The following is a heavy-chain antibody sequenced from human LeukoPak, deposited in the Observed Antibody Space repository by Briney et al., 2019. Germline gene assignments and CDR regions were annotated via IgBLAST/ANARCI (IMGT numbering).Heavy chain of an antibody. CDR1: GFTFSNYA. Sequence: GGSLRLSCVASGFTFSNYAMSWIRQAPGKGLEWVAYISSSGTTIHYADSVTGRFTISRDNAKNSLYLQMNSLRAEDMAVYYCARECSTSCAGAMSAFDIWGQGTMVTVSS. D-gene: IGHD2-2*01. CDR3: ARECSTSCAGAMSAFDI. J-gene: IGHJ3*02. V-gene: IGHV3-11*01. CDR2: ISSSGTTI.